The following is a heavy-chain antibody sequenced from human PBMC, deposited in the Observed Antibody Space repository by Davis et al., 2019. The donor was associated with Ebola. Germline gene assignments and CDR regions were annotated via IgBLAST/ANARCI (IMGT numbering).Heavy chain of an antibody. CDR1: GFTFRNHA. CDR2: VSHSQREI. CDR3: VRAVCNEVWDY. Sequence: PGGSLRLSCAASGFTFRNHAMHWVRQAPGKGLEWVAAVSHSQREIFYADSVKGRFTISRDNSENTLYLQMSSLTVDDTAVYYCVRAVCNEVWDYWGQGTPVTVSS. J-gene: IGHJ4*02. V-gene: IGHV3-30*04. D-gene: IGHD3-16*01.